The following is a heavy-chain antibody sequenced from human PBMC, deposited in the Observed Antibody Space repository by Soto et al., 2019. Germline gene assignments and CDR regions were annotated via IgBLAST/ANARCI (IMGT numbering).Heavy chain of an antibody. CDR3: VRDLGYDILIGYRGPPNFDN. CDR1: GYTFNNFG. J-gene: IGHJ4*02. CDR2: ISDYSGDI. Sequence: ASVKVSCKTSGYTFNNFGISWVRQAPGQGFEWMGWISDYSGDIKFAQKFQDRLTLTTDTATSTAYMELRSLTSHDTAIYYCVRDLGYDILIGYRGPPNFDNWGQGTLVTVSS. D-gene: IGHD3-9*01. V-gene: IGHV1-18*01.